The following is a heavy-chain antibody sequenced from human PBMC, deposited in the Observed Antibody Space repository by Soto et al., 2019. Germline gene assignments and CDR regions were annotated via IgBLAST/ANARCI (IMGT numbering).Heavy chain of an antibody. Sequence: LGESLKISCKGSGYSFTSYWISWVRQMPGKGLEWMGRIDPSDSYTNYSPSFQGHVTISADKSISTAYLQWSSLKASDTAMYYRARRGTAMPSYGMDVWGQGTTVTVSS. D-gene: IGHD5-18*01. CDR3: ARRGTAMPSYGMDV. CDR1: GYSFTSYW. CDR2: IDPSDSYT. J-gene: IGHJ6*02. V-gene: IGHV5-10-1*01.